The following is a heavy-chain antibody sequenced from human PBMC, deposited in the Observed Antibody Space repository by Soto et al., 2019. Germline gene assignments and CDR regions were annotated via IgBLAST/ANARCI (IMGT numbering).Heavy chain of an antibody. CDR3: AKAPSVWDDMDV. CDR1: GFTFSSYA. CDR2: ITNSDDAT. J-gene: IGHJ6*02. V-gene: IGHV3-23*01. Sequence: EVQLLESGGGLVQPGGSLRLSCAASGFTFSSYAMSWVRQAPGKGLEWVSSITNSDDATYYADSVKGRFTISRDNSKNTLDLQMTSLRAGDTAVYYCAKAPSVWDDMDVWGQGTTVTVS. D-gene: IGHD6-19*01.